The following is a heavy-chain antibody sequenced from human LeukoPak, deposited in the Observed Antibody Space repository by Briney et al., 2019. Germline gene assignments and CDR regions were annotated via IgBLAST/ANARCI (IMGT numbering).Heavy chain of an antibody. V-gene: IGHV1-2*02. CDR2: INAHTGDT. D-gene: IGHD1-7*01. J-gene: IGHJ3*02. CDR1: GYTFTGYY. CDR3: ARENYPYAFDI. Sequence: ASVKVSCKASGYTFTGYYMHWVRQAPGQGLEWMGWINAHTGDTDYAQKFQGRVIMTRDTSITTSYMEVTRLRSDDTAVYYCARENYPYAFDIWGQGTMVTVSS.